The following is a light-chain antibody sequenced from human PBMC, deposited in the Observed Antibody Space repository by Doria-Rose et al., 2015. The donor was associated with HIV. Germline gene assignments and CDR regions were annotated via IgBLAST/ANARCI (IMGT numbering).Light chain of an antibody. CDR2: DGS. V-gene: IGKV3-20*01. CDR1: QSFSSTY. J-gene: IGKJ1*01. Sequence: EIVITQSPGTLSLSPGERATLSCRASQSFSSTYLAWYQRKPGQAPSLLIYDGSTRATGIPDRFSASGSGTDFTLTINRLEPEDFALYYCHQYGTSWTFGQGTKAEI. CDR3: HQYGTSWT.